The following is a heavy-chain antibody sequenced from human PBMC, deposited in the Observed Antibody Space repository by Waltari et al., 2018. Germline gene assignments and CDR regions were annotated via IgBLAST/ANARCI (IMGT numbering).Heavy chain of an antibody. CDR1: GGSISSSPYY. CDR2: ISYSGST. J-gene: IGHJ4*02. CDR3: ARLCLGCPFDY. V-gene: IGHV4-39*01. D-gene: IGHD6-19*01. Sequence: QLQLQESGPGLLKPSETLSLTCTVSGGSISSSPYYWGWIRQPPGKGLEWIGSISYSGSTYYTPSFKSRITISVDTSKNQFSLKLSSAIAADTAVYYCARLCLGCPFDYWGQGTLVTVSS.